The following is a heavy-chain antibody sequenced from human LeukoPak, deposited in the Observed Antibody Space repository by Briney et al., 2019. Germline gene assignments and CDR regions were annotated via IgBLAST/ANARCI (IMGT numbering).Heavy chain of an antibody. CDR3: GRPYSGSWGVGAFNI. CDR2: ISYDGSNK. V-gene: IGHV3-30-3*01. J-gene: IGHJ3*02. D-gene: IGHD6-13*01. CDR1: GFTFSSYA. Sequence: GGSLRLSCAASGFTFSSYAMHWVRQAPGKGLEWVAVISYDGSNKYYADSVKGRFTISRDNAKNSLYLQMNSLRAEDTAVYYCGRPYSGSWGVGAFNIWGQGTTVTVSS.